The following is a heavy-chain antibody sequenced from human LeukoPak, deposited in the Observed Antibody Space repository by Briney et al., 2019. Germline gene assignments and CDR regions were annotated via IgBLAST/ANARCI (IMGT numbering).Heavy chain of an antibody. CDR3: ARVGFNWKFDY. Sequence: SETLSLTCAVSGGSISSSNWWSWVRQPPGKGLEWIGEIYHSGSTNYNPSLKSRVTISVDTSKNQFSLKLSSVTAADTAVYYCARVGFNWKFDYWGQGTLVTVSS. J-gene: IGHJ4*02. CDR1: GGSISSSNW. D-gene: IGHD1-20*01. V-gene: IGHV4-4*02. CDR2: IYHSGST.